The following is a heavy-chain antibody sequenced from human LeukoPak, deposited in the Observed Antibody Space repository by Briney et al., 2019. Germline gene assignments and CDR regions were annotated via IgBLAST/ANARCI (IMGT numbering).Heavy chain of an antibody. V-gene: IGHV3-21*01. J-gene: IGHJ6*02. D-gene: IGHD5-18*01. Sequence: GGSLRLSCAASGFTFSSYSMNWVRQAPGKGLEWVSSISSSSSYIYYADSVKGRFTISRDNAKNSLYLQMNSLRAEDTAVYYCARDQYSYGNEFLYYYYYGMDVWGQGTTVTVSS. CDR3: ARDQYSYGNEFLYYYYYGMDV. CDR1: GFTFSSYS. CDR2: ISSSSSYI.